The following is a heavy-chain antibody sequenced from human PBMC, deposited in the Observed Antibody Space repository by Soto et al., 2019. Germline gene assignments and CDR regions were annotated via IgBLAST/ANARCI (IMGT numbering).Heavy chain of an antibody. CDR3: ARGYSGYDHAFDI. CDR2: IYYSGST. D-gene: IGHD5-12*01. V-gene: IGHV4-59*01. J-gene: IGHJ3*02. CDR1: GGYISSYY. Sequence: SETLSLTCTVSGGYISSYYWSWIRQPPGKGLEWIGYIYYSGSTNYNPSLKSRVTISVDTSKNQFSLKLSSVTAADTAVYYCARGYSGYDHAFDIWGQGTMVTVSS.